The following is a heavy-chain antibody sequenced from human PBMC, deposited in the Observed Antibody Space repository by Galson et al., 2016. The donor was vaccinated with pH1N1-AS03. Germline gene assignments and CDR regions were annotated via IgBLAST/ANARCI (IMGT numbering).Heavy chain of an antibody. CDR1: GYIFTGFY. CDR2: INTDSGVT. CDR3: ARDPRGPCTTATCPTTYYFGMDV. V-gene: IGHV1-2*04. J-gene: IGHJ6*02. D-gene: IGHD2-2*01. Sequence: SVKVSCKASGYIFTGFYVHWVRQAPGQGLEWMGWINTDSGVTNYAQKFEAWVTMTRDTSVSTAYMELYGLKSDDTAVYYCARDPRGPCTTATCPTTYYFGMDVWGQGTTVIVS.